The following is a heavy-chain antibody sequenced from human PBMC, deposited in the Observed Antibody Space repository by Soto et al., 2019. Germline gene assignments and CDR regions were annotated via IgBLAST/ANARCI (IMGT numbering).Heavy chain of an antibody. D-gene: IGHD5-18*01. V-gene: IGHV2-5*02. CDR1: GFSLSTSGVG. J-gene: IGHJ3*02. CDR2: IYWDDDK. Sequence: QITLKESGPTLVKPTQTLTLTCTFSGFSLSTSGVGVGWIRQPPGKALEWLALIYWDDDKRYSPSLKSRLTITKDTSKNQVVLAMTNMDPVDTATYYRAHRYSYGCCDAFHIWGQGTMVTVSS. CDR3: AHRYSYGCCDAFHI.